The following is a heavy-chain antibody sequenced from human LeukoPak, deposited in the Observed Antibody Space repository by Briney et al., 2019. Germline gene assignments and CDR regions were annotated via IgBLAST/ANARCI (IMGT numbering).Heavy chain of an antibody. CDR1: GFTVSSNY. J-gene: IGHJ6*02. V-gene: IGHV3-53*01. CDR2: IYSGGST. D-gene: IGHD3-10*01. Sequence: GGSLRLSCAASGFTVSSNYMSWVRQAPGKGLEWVSVIYSGGSTYYADSVKGRFTISRDNAKNSLYLQMNSLRAEDTAVYYCARDFLNYYGSGSYYGYYYYGMDVWGQGTTGTVSS. CDR3: ARDFLNYYGSGSYYGYYYYGMDV.